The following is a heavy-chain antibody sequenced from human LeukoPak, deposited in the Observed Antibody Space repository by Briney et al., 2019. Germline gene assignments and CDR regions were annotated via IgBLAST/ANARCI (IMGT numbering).Heavy chain of an antibody. V-gene: IGHV3-73*01. D-gene: IGHD3-10*01. CDR3: TRQKITMVRGVTPSPLDP. CDR1: GFTFSGSA. J-gene: IGHJ5*02. Sequence: GGSLRLSCAASGFTFSGSAMHWVHQASGKGLEWVGRIRSKANSYATAYAASVKGRFTISRDDSKNTAYLQMNSLKTEDTAVYYCTRQKITMVRGVTPSPLDPWGQGTLVTVSS. CDR2: IRSKANSYAT.